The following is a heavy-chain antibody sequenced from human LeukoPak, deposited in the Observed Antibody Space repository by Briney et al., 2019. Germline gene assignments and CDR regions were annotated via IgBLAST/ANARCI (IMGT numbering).Heavy chain of an antibody. D-gene: IGHD3-22*01. V-gene: IGHV3-23*01. Sequence: GGSLRLSCAASALTFSTYAMSWVRQAPGKGLEWVSGISNSGGSTPYADSVKGRFTISRDNAKNSLYLQMNSLRAEDTAVYYCARRTSSGYSKLFDYWGQGTLVTVSS. CDR2: ISNSGGST. CDR3: ARRTSSGYSKLFDY. J-gene: IGHJ4*02. CDR1: ALTFSTYA.